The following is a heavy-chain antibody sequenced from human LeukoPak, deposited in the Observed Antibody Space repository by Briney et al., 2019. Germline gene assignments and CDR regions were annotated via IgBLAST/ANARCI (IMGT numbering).Heavy chain of an antibody. J-gene: IGHJ6*03. Sequence: ASVKVSCKASGYTFTGYYMHWVRQAPGQRQEGRGWINPNRGGTNYAQKFQGKVTMTRDTSLSTAYMELSRLRSDDTAVYYCARGGYCSSTSCLRGYYYYMDVWGKGTTVTVSS. CDR3: ARGGYCSSTSCLRGYYYYMDV. V-gene: IGHV1-2*02. CDR2: INPNRGGT. CDR1: GYTFTGYY. D-gene: IGHD2-2*01.